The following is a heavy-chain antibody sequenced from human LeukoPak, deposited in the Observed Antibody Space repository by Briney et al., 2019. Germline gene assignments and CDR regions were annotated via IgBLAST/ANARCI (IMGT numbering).Heavy chain of an antibody. CDR1: GGSFSGYY. CDR3: AKQSSGWYGPQYFDY. V-gene: IGHV4-34*01. D-gene: IGHD6-19*01. Sequence: SETLSLTCAVYGGSFSGYYWSWIRQPPGKGLEWIGEINHSGSTNYNPSLKSRVTISVDMSKNQFSLKLSSVTAADTAVYYCAKQSSGWYGPQYFDYWGQGTLVTVSS. J-gene: IGHJ4*02. CDR2: INHSGST.